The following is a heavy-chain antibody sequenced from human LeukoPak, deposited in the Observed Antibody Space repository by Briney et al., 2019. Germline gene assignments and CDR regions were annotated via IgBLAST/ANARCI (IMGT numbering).Heavy chain of an antibody. D-gene: IGHD4-17*01. J-gene: IGHJ2*01. Sequence: PSETLSLTCIVSGGSVSSPDSYWSWIRQPPGKGLEWIGNVYYIGTTTYNSSLKSRVTISVDTSKNQFSLKLSSVTAADTAVYYCARGLAVTTEGWYFDLWGRGTLVTVSS. CDR2: VYYIGTT. CDR1: GGSVSSPDSY. CDR3: ARGLAVTTEGWYFDL. V-gene: IGHV4-61*08.